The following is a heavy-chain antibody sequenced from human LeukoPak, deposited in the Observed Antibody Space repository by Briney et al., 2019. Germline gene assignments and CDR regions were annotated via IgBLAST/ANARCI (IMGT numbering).Heavy chain of an antibody. CDR2: VKSKNAGGTT. J-gene: IGHJ4*02. Sequence: PGGSLRLSCAGSGFIFNTAWMSWVRQAPGKGLEWVGHVKSKNAGGTTDYAAPVKGRFTISRDDSKTTLYLQMNSLKTEDTAVYYCTTEYYGSDYYWGQGTLVTVSS. D-gene: IGHD3-10*01. CDR3: TTEYYGSDYY. V-gene: IGHV3-15*01. CDR1: GFIFNTAW.